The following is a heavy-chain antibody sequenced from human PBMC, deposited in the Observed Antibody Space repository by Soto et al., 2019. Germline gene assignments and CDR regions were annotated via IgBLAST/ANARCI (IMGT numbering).Heavy chain of an antibody. J-gene: IGHJ4*02. CDR1: GYTFTSYD. CDR3: ARGESFQLLAHY. D-gene: IGHD3-3*01. Sequence: ASVKVSCKASGYTFTSYDINWVRQATGQGPEWMGWMNPNSGNTGYAQKFQGRVTITRNTSMSTAYMELSSLRSEDTAVYYCARGESFQLLAHYWGQGTLVTVSS. CDR2: MNPNSGNT. V-gene: IGHV1-8*01.